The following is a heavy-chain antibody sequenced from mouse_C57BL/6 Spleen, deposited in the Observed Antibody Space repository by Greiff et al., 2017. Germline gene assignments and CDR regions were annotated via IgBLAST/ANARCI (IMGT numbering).Heavy chain of an antibody. J-gene: IGHJ4*01. Sequence: QVQLQQPGAELVMPGASVKLSCKASGYTFTSYWMHWVKQRPGQGLEWIGEIDPSDSYTNYNQKFKGKSTLTVDKSSSAAYMQLSSLTSEDSAVYYCARRSITTVVAPYAMDYWGQGTSVTVSS. D-gene: IGHD1-1*01. CDR2: IDPSDSYT. CDR1: GYTFTSYW. V-gene: IGHV1-69*01. CDR3: ARRSITTVVAPYAMDY.